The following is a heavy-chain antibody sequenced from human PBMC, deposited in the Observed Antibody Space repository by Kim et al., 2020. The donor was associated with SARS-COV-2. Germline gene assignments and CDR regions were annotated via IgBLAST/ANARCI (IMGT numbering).Heavy chain of an antibody. CDR2: ISGTGRTT. D-gene: IGHD3-10*01. CDR3: AKNYGSWSPYYFDS. CDR1: GFAFNDYD. J-gene: IGHJ4*02. Sequence: GGSLRLSCAASGFAFNDYDMTWVRQAPGKGLEWVSLISGTGRTTFYADSVKGRFAISRDNSKNTLFLEMNSLRAEDTALYYCAKNYGSWSPYYFDSWGQGTLVTVSS. V-gene: IGHV3-23*01.